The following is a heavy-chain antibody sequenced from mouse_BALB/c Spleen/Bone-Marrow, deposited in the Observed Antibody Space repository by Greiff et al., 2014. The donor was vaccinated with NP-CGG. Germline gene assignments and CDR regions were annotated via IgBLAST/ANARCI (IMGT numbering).Heavy chain of an antibody. CDR3: ARITTATGAMDY. CDR1: GFSLTSYG. Sequence: VQLVESGPGLVAPSQSLSISCTVSGFSLTSYGVHWVRQPPGKGLEWLGVIWADRSTNYNSALMSRLSISKDNSKSQVFLKMNSLQTDDTAMYYCARITTATGAMDYWGQGTSVTVSS. V-gene: IGHV2-9*02. CDR2: IWADRST. J-gene: IGHJ4*01. D-gene: IGHD1-2*01.